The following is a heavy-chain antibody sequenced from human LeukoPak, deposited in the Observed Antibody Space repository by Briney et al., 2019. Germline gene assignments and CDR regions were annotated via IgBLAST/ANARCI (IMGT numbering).Heavy chain of an antibody. J-gene: IGHJ6*02. V-gene: IGHV3-23*01. CDR2: ISGSGGST. CDR1: GFTFSSYA. D-gene: IGHD2-2*01. Sequence: GGSLRLSCAASGFTFSSYAMSWVRQAPGNGLEWVSAISGSGGSTYYADSVKGRFTISRDNSKNTLYLQMNSLRAEDTAVYYCAKDLYCSSTSCPEDFYYYYGMDVWGQGTTVTVPS. CDR3: AKDLYCSSTSCPEDFYYYYGMDV.